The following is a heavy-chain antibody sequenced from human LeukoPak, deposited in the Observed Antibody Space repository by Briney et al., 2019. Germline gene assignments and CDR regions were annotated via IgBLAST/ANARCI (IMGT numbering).Heavy chain of an antibody. V-gene: IGHV1-8*01. CDR3: ARKYLYGSGKPHFDY. D-gene: IGHD3-10*01. Sequence: ASVKVSCKASGYTFTSYDINWVRQATGQRLGWMGWMNPNSGNTGYAQKFQGRVTMTRNTSISTAYMELSSLRSDDTAVYYCARKYLYGSGKPHFDYWGQGTLVTVSS. CDR2: MNPNSGNT. J-gene: IGHJ4*02. CDR1: GYTFTSYD.